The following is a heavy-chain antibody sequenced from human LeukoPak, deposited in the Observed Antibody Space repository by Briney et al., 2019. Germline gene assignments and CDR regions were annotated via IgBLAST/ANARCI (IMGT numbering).Heavy chain of an antibody. CDR2: ISSTGSTI. V-gene: IGHV3-48*02. J-gene: IGHJ4*02. CDR1: GFTFITYS. D-gene: IGHD4-17*01. Sequence: GGSLRLSCAASGFTFITYSMNWVRQAPGKGLEWVSYISSTGSTIYYADSVKGRFTISRDNAKNSLYLQMNSLRDEDTAVYYCARDRPDEYGNYFDYWGQGTLVTVSS. CDR3: ARDRPDEYGNYFDY.